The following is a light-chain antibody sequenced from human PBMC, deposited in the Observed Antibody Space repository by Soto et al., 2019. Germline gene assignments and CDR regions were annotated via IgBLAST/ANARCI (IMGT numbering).Light chain of an antibody. Sequence: DIQVTQSPSSLSASVGDRVTITCRASQGISKYLTWYQQKPGKVPEVLIYGASTLQSGVPSRFSGSGSGTDFTLTISSLQPEDVATYNCQKYDSAPLTFGVGTKVESK. CDR2: GAS. CDR1: QGISKY. V-gene: IGKV1-27*01. CDR3: QKYDSAPLT. J-gene: IGKJ4*01.